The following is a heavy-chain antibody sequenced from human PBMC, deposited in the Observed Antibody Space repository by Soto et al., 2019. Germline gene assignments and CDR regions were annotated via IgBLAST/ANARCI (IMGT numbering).Heavy chain of an antibody. J-gene: IGHJ4*02. D-gene: IGHD2-8*02. V-gene: IGHV4-59*01. CDR2: IYYSGST. CDR1: GGSISNYY. Sequence: ETLSLTCTVSGGSISNYYWSWIRQPPGKGLEWIGYIYYSGSTNYNPSLKSRVTISVDTSRNQFSLKLSSVTAADTAVYYCARRSTGWQYFDYWGQGTLVTVSS. CDR3: ARRSTGWQYFDY.